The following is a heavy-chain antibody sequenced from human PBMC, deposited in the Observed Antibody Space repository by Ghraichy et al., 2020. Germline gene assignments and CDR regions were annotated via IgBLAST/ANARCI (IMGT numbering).Heavy chain of an antibody. V-gene: IGHV1-2*02. J-gene: IGHJ6*02. CDR3: ARAYCSSDNCYKLDSNYYIMDV. D-gene: IGHD2-2*02. Sequence: AAVKVSCKASGFTFAAYYIHWVRQAPGQGLEWMGWINSDSGGTNYAQKFQGRVTMTRDTSINTVYMELTSLTSDDTAVSFCARAYCSSDNCYKLDSNYYIMDVWGQGTTVTVSS. CDR1: GFTFAAYY. CDR2: INSDSGGT.